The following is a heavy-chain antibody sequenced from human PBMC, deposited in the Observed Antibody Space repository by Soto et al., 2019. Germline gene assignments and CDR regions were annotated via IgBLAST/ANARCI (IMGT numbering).Heavy chain of an antibody. CDR1: GGSFSGYY. V-gene: IGHV4-34*01. CDR2: INHRGGA. CDR3: ARADTRRDYDSP. J-gene: IGHJ5*02. D-gene: IGHD3-9*01. Sequence: PSETLSLTCAVYGGSFSGYYWSWIRQPPGKGLEWIGEINHRGGANYNPSLKSRVTISVDTSKNQFSLKLSSVTAADTAVYYCARADTRRDYDSPRARGTLVTVSS.